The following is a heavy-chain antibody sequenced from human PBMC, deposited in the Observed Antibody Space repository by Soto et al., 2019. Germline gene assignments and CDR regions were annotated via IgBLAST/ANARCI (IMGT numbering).Heavy chain of an antibody. D-gene: IGHD1-1*01. V-gene: IGHV4-34*01. CDR2: INESGST. Sequence: QVQLQQWGAGLVKPSETLSLSCAVYGQSFSGHSWAWIRQPPGKGLEWIGEINESGSTYYNPSLKSRVTISTDTSKNQFSLKLSSVSAADTAAYFCARGSGIVALPGELEDDKYDCWGQGTLVNVSS. CDR3: ARGSGIVALPGELEDDKYDC. CDR1: GQSFSGHS. J-gene: IGHJ4*02.